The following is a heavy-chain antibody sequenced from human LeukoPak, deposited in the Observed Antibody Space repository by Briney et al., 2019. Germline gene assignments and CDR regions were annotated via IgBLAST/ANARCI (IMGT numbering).Heavy chain of an antibody. CDR3: ARDFRRTTVTPTFGY. Sequence: ASVKVSCKASGYTFTGYYMHWVRQVPGQGLEWMGRINPNSGGTNYAQKFQGRVTMTRDTSISTAYMELSRLRSDDTAVYYCARDFRRTTVTPTFGYWGQGTLVTVSS. V-gene: IGHV1-2*06. D-gene: IGHD4-17*01. J-gene: IGHJ4*02. CDR1: GYTFTGYY. CDR2: INPNSGGT.